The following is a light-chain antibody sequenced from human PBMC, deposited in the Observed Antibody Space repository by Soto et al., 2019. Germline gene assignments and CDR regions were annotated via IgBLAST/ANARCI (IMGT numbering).Light chain of an antibody. CDR3: QQRSNWPLIT. CDR1: QSVSID. Sequence: EIVCTHSPAPLSLSTGERATLSCRVSQSVSIDLAWYQQTPGQAPRLLIYGASTRATGIPARFSGSGSGTDFTLTISSLEPEDFAVYYCQQRSNWPLITFGQGTRLEI. V-gene: IGKV3-11*01. CDR2: GAS. J-gene: IGKJ5*01.